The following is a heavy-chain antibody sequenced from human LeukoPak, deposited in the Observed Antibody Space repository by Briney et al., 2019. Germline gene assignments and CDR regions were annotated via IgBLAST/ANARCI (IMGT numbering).Heavy chain of an antibody. CDR1: GYTFTSYG. D-gene: IGHD3/OR15-3a*01. Sequence: ASVKVSCKASGYTFTSYGISWVRQAPGQGLEWMGWISAYNGNTNYAQKLQGRVTMTTDTSTSTAYMELRSLRSDDTAVYYCARLEKVDFMTYHYFPFWGRGTLVTVSP. CDR2: ISAYNGNT. CDR3: ARLEKVDFMTYHYFPF. V-gene: IGHV1-18*01. J-gene: IGHJ2*01.